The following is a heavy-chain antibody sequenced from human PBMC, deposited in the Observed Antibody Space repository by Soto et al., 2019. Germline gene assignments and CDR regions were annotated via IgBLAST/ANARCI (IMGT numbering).Heavy chain of an antibody. Sequence: SETLSLTCTVSGGSISSGTSYWSWIRQRPGKGLEWIGYIFYSGSFYYTPSLRGRVMILADTSKNQFTLRLSSVTAADTAVYYCASAPKPPSILGGPLPYFFDSGGQGALATVPS. V-gene: IGHV4-31*03. D-gene: IGHD3-16*01. J-gene: IGHJ4*02. CDR3: ASAPKPPSILGGPLPYFFDS. CDR2: IFYSGSF. CDR1: GGSISSGTSY.